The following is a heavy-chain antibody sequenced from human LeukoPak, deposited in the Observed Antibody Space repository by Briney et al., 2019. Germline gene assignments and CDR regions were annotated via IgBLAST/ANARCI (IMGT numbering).Heavy chain of an antibody. D-gene: IGHD3-22*01. CDR2: IIPILGIA. CDR3: HYYDSSGYYYDFDY. Sequence: GPSVKVSCKASGGTFSSYAISWVRQAPGQGLEWMGRIIPILGIANYAQKFQGRVTITADKSTSTAYMELSSLRSEDTAVYYCHYYDSSGYYYDFDYWGQGTLVTVSS. V-gene: IGHV1-69*04. J-gene: IGHJ4*02. CDR1: GGTFSSYA.